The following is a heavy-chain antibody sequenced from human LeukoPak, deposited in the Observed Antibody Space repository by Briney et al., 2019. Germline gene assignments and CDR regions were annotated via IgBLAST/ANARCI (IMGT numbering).Heavy chain of an antibody. D-gene: IGHD2/OR15-2a*01. CDR3: ATSSFYGQL. CDR1: GFSFSDTY. V-gene: IGHV3-11*01. Sequence: KPGGSLRLSCAASGFSFSDTYMSWIRQAPGKGLVWIAYIATGGYTLDYADSVRGRFTVSRDNAKNSLYLQMNSLRVEDTAVYYCATSSFYGQLWGQGTLVTVSS. CDR2: IATGGYTL. J-gene: IGHJ1*01.